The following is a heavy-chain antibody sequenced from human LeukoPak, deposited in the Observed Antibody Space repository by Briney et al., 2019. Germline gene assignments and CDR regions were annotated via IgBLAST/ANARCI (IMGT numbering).Heavy chain of an antibody. J-gene: IGHJ4*02. CDR1: GYTFTGYY. Sequence: GASVKVSCKASGYTFTGYYMHWVRQAPGQGLEWMGRINPNSGGTNYAQKFQGRVTMTRDTSISTAYMELSRLRSDDTAVYYCARVAGDGYKPDFDYWGQGTLVIVSS. V-gene: IGHV1-2*06. CDR2: INPNSGGT. CDR3: ARVAGDGYKPDFDY. D-gene: IGHD5-24*01.